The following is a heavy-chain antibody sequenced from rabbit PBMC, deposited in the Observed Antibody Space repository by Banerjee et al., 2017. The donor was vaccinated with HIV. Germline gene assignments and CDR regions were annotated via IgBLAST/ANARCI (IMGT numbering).Heavy chain of an antibody. Sequence: QEQLVESGGDLVKPGASLTLTCKASGLDFSSSDWICWVRQAPGKGLEWIACIDVGKSGSTYYASWAKGRFTISKTSPTTVTLQMTSLTAADTATYFCARDSAGREDFNLWGQGTLVTVS. J-gene: IGHJ4*01. CDR1: GLDFSSSDW. V-gene: IGHV1S45*01. D-gene: IGHD4-2*01. CDR2: IDVGKSGST. CDR3: ARDSAGREDFNL.